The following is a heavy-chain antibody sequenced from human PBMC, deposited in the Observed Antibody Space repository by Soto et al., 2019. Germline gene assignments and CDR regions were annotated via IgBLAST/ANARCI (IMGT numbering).Heavy chain of an antibody. D-gene: IGHD3-10*01. CDR1: GYTFTGYY. CDR3: ARSFDYYYGSGSFDY. J-gene: IGHJ4*02. CDR2: INPNSGGT. V-gene: IGHV1-2*02. Sequence: ASVKVSCKASGYTFTGYYMHWVRQAPGQGLEWMGWINPNSGGTNYAQKFQGRVTMTRDTSISTAYMELSRLRSDDTAVYYCARSFDYYYGSGSFDYCGQGTLVTVSS.